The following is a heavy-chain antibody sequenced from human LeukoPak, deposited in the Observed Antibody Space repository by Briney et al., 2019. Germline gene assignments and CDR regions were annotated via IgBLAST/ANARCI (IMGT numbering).Heavy chain of an antibody. V-gene: IGHV4-61*05. J-gene: IGHJ5*02. CDR1: GGSISSSSYY. CDR3: ASHWNDANWFDP. Sequence: SETLSLTCTVSGGSISSSSYYWSWIRQPPGKGLEWIGSIYYSGSTNYNPSLKSPVTISVDTSKNQFSLKLSSVTAADTAVYYCASHWNDANWFDPWGQGTLVTVSS. D-gene: IGHD1-1*01. CDR2: IYYSGST.